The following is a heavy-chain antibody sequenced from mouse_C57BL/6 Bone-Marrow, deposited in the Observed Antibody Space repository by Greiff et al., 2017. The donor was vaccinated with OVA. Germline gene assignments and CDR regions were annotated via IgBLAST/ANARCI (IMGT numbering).Heavy chain of an antibody. CDR2: IHPSDSDT. CDR1: GYTFTSYW. V-gene: IGHV1-74*01. CDR3: AIHYGNYVYYAMDY. J-gene: IGHJ4*01. D-gene: IGHD2-1*01. Sequence: QVQLQQPGAELVKPGASVKVSCKASGYTFTSYWMHWVKQRPGQGLEWIGRIHPSDSDTNSNQKFKGKATLTVDKSSSTAYMQLSSLTSEDSAVYYCAIHYGNYVYYAMDYWGQGTSVTVSS.